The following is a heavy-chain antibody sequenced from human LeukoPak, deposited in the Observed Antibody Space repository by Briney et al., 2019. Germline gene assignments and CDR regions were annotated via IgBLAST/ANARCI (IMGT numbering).Heavy chain of an antibody. J-gene: IGHJ3*02. CDR1: GFTFSSYS. Sequence: PGGSLRLSCAASGFTFSSYSMNWVRQAPGKGLEWVSSISSSSSYIYYADSVKGRFTISRDNAKNSLYLQMNSLRAEDTAVYYCARDRHGGSSPHYAFDIWGQGTMVTVSS. CDR3: ARDRHGGSSPHYAFDI. D-gene: IGHD2-15*01. CDR2: ISSSSSYI. V-gene: IGHV3-21*01.